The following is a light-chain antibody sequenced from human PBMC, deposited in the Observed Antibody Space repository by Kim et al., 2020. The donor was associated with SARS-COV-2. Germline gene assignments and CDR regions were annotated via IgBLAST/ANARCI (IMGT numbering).Light chain of an antibody. CDR1: SGHSSYI. CDR2: LEGSGSY. Sequence: QPVLTQSSSASASLGSSVKLTCTLSSGHSSYIIAWHQQQPGKAPRYLMKLEGSGSYNKGSGVPDRFSGSSSGADRYLTISNLQSEDEADYYCETWDSNTHWVFGGGNQLTVL. V-gene: IGLV4-60*03. J-gene: IGLJ3*02. CDR3: ETWDSNTHWV.